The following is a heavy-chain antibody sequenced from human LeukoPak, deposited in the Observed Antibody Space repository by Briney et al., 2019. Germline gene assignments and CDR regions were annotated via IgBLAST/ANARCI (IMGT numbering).Heavy chain of an antibody. D-gene: IGHD1-26*01. J-gene: IGHJ4*02. CDR2: ISSSGSTI. Sequence: GGSLRLSCAASGFTFSSYEMNWVRQAPGKGLEWVSYISSSGSTIYYADSVKGRVTISRDNSKNTLYLQVNSLRVEDTAVYYCAKDRLGAMMYFDFWGQGTLVTVSS. V-gene: IGHV3-48*03. CDR1: GFTFSSYE. CDR3: AKDRLGAMMYFDF.